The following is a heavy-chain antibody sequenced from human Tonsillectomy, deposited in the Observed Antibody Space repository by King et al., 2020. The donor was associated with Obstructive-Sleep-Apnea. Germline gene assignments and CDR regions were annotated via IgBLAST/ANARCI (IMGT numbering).Heavy chain of an antibody. Sequence: VQLVESGGGLVQPGGSLRLSCAASGLTFSSNWMPWIRQAPGKGLMWVSRLNGFGGTPNYADSVKGRFPISRDNAKNTLYLQMNSLRAEDTAVYYCVAPLDGFWGNWGQGTLVIVSS. CDR3: VAPLDGFWGN. CDR1: GLTFSSNW. CDR2: LNGFGGTP. D-gene: IGHD3-16*01. J-gene: IGHJ4*02. V-gene: IGHV3-74*01.